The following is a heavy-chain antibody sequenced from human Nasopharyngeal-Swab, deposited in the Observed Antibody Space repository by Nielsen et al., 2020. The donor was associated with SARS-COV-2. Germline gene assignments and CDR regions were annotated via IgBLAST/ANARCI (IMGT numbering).Heavy chain of an antibody. CDR2: IYYIGST. CDR3: ARERGRGGIWNYYYYYMDV. Sequence: SETLSLTCTVSGGSISSSSYYWGWIRQPPGKGREWIGSIYYIGSTYYNPSLKSRVTISVDTSKNQFSLKLSSVTAADTAVYYCARERGRGGIWNYYYYYMDVWGKGTTVTVSS. V-gene: IGHV4-39*07. J-gene: IGHJ6*03. CDR1: GGSISSSSYY. D-gene: IGHD3-10*01.